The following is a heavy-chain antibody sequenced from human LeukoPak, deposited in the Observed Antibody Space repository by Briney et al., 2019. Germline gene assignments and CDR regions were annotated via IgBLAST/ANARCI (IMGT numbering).Heavy chain of an antibody. CDR2: ISGSGCST. J-gene: IGHJ5*02. Sequence: GGSLRLSCAASGFTFSSYAMSWVRQAPGRRRDWVSAISGSGCSTYYADSVEGRFTIPRDNSKNTLYLQMNSLGAEDTAVYYCAKVVVWFGEEELFDPWGQGTLVTVSS. V-gene: IGHV3-23*01. CDR3: AKVVVWFGEEELFDP. D-gene: IGHD3-10*01. CDR1: GFTFSSYA.